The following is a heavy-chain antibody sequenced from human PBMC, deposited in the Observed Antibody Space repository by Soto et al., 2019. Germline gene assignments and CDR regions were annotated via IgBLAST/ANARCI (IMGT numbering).Heavy chain of an antibody. V-gene: IGHV3-74*01. D-gene: IGHD2-15*01. J-gene: IGHJ4*02. CDR1: GFTFSTYS. CDR2: INNDGGRT. CDR3: ERDVEPHSFDH. Sequence: EVQLVESGGGLVQPGGSLRLSCAASGFTFSTYSMHWVRQAPGKGLVWVSRINNDGGRTRYADPVKDRFTISRDNAKNALDLKMNILKAEDSAVYYCERDVEPHSFDHWGQGTLVTVSS.